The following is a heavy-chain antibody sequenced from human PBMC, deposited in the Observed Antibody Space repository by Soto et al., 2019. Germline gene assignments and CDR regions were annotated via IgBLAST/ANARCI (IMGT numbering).Heavy chain of an antibody. CDR3: ARARLRSNSGSYSYYGMDV. CDR1: GFTFSSYA. D-gene: IGHD1-26*01. J-gene: IGHJ6*01. CDR2: ISYDGSNK. Sequence: QVQLVESGGGVVQPGRSLRLSCAASGFTFSSYAMHWVRQAPGKGLEWVAVISYDGSNKYYADSVKGRFTISRDNSKNTLYLQMNSLRAEDTAVYYCARARLRSNSGSYSYYGMDVW. V-gene: IGHV3-30-3*01.